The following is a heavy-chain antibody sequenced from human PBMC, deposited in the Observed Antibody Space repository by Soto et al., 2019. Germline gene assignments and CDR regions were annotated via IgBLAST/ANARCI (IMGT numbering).Heavy chain of an antibody. V-gene: IGHV3-74*01. CDR1: GFTFSDYW. CDR2: LKSDGSST. J-gene: IGHJ5*02. D-gene: IGHD3-16*01. Sequence: EVQLVESGGGLVQPGGSLRLSCAASGFTFSDYWMHWVRQAPGKGRVWVSRLKSDGSSTSYADSVKGRFTISRDNARSTLFLQMNSLRAEDTAVYYCARSWGGELVTWGLGTLVIVSS. CDR3: ARSWGGELVT.